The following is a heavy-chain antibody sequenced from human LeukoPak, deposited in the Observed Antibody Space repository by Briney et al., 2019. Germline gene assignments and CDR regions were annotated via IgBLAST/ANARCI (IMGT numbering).Heavy chain of an antibody. CDR1: GDSINSYY. CDR2: INHSGST. D-gene: IGHD5-24*01. Sequence: PSETLSLTCTVSGDSINSYYWSWIRQPPGKGLEWIGEINHSGSTNYNPSLKSRVTISVDTSKNQFSLKLSSVTAADTAVYYCARFGRDGYSLDYWGQGTLVTVSS. J-gene: IGHJ4*02. V-gene: IGHV4-34*01. CDR3: ARFGRDGYSLDY.